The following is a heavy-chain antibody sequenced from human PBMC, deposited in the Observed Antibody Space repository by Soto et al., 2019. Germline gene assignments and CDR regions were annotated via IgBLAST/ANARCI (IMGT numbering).Heavy chain of an antibody. CDR1: GGSISIGGYY. Sequence: PSETLSLTCTVSGGSISIGGYYWSWIRQHPGKGLEWIGYIYYSGSTYYNPSLKSRVTISVDTSKNQFSLKLSSVTAADTAVYYCAGGGPYGMDVWGQGTTVTVSS. D-gene: IGHD3-16*01. J-gene: IGHJ6*02. V-gene: IGHV4-31*03. CDR3: AGGGPYGMDV. CDR2: IYYSGST.